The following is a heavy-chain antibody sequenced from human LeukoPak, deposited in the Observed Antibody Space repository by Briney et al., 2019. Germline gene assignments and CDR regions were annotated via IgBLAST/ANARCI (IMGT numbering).Heavy chain of an antibody. V-gene: IGHV3-53*01. J-gene: IGHJ4*02. Sequence: PGGSLRLSCAASGFTVSSTYMSWVRQAAGKGLEWVSVIYSGGSTYYADSVKGRFTSSRDNSKNTLYLQMNSLRAEDTAVYYCARDRLYSSSSEDYWGQGTLVTASS. CDR1: GFTVSSTY. CDR2: IYSGGST. D-gene: IGHD6-6*01. CDR3: ARDRLYSSSSEDY.